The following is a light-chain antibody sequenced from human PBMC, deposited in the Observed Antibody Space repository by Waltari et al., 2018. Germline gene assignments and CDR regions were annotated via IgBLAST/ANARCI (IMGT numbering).Light chain of an antibody. Sequence: VLTQSPATLSLSPGETVTLSCRASQNVGRYLAWYQQKAGRAPRLLIYDASSMATGIPVRFSGSGSGTDFTLTITTLESEDFAVYYCQQRRAFGQGTKLEI. J-gene: IGKJ2*01. CDR3: QQRRA. V-gene: IGKV3-11*01. CDR2: DAS. CDR1: QNVGRY.